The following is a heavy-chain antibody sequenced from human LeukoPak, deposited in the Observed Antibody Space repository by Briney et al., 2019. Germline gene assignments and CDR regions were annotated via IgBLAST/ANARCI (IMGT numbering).Heavy chain of an antibody. CDR2: IYHNGST. CDR1: GYSISSGYY. D-gene: IGHD2-2*01. Sequence: SETLSLTCAVSGYSISSGYYWGWIRQPPGKGLEWIGSIYHNGSTYYNPSLKSRVTISVDTSKNQFSLKLSSVTAADTAVYYCARSTPRDAFDIWGQGTMVTVSS. V-gene: IGHV4-38-2*01. CDR3: ARSTPRDAFDI. J-gene: IGHJ3*02.